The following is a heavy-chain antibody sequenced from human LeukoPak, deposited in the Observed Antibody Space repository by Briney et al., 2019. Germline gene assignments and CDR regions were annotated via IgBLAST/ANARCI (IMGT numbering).Heavy chain of an antibody. CDR3: ARDLSGSYDLGFDY. Sequence: SVKVSCKASGGTFSSYAISWVRQAPGQGLEWMGGIIPIFGTASYAQKFQGRVTITADESTSTAYMELSSLRAEDTAVYYCARDLSGSYDLGFDYWGQGTLVTVSS. V-gene: IGHV1-69*13. CDR2: IIPIFGTA. D-gene: IGHD1-26*01. J-gene: IGHJ4*02. CDR1: GGTFSSYA.